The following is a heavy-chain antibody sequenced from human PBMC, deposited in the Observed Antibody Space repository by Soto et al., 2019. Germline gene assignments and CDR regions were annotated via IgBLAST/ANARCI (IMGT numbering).Heavy chain of an antibody. CDR3: AKVLGHGGRGAFDI. J-gene: IGHJ3*02. CDR2: ISYDGSNK. CDR1: GFTFSSYG. D-gene: IGHD7-27*01. Sequence: QVQLVESGGGVVQPGRSLRLSCAASGFTFSSYGMHWVRQAPGKGLEWVALISYDGSNKYYADSVKGRFTISRDNSKNALYLQMNTQRTEDRAVYYCAKVLGHGGRGAFDIGGQGTRVTVSS. V-gene: IGHV3-30*18.